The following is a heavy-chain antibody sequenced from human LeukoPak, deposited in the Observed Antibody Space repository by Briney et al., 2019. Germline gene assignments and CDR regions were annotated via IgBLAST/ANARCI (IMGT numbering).Heavy chain of an antibody. CDR1: GGSISSVNSY. CDR3: ASLRFSDPMAAFDY. CDR2: ISYSGST. J-gene: IGHJ4*02. V-gene: IGHV4-30-4*08. Sequence: SETLSLTCTVSGGSISSVNSYWSWVRQSPEKGLEWIGYISYSGSTYYNPSLKSRVFISIDTSKNQFSLKLRSVTAADTAVYYCASLRFSDPMAAFDYWGQGTLVTVSS. D-gene: IGHD3-3*01.